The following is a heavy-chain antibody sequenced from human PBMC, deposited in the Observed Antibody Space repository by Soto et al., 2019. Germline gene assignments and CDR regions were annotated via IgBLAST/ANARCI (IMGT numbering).Heavy chain of an antibody. CDR1: GYSFTNYW. J-gene: IGHJ4*02. V-gene: IGHV5-51*01. CDR3: ARAPSPKSSSWYWLDY. CDR2: IYPGDSDT. D-gene: IGHD6-13*01. Sequence: GESLKISCKASGYSFTNYWIGWVRQMPGKGLEWMGTIYPGDSDTRYSPSFQGQVTFSVDKSINTAYLHWTSLKASDTAIYYCARAPSPKSSSWYWLDYWGQGALVTVSS.